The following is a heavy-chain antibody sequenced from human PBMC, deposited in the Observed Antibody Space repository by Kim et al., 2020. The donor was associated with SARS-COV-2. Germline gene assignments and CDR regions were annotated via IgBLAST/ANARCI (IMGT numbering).Heavy chain of an antibody. D-gene: IGHD3-10*01. CDR2: INHSETA. CDR1: GGSFSGYF. Sequence: SETLSLTCAVYGGSFSGYFWTWIRQPPGKGLEWIGEINHSETANYNPSLKSRVTMSVDTSKNQFSLSLTSVTAADTAMYYCARGPLGGDDNFNDTYWGQGTLVSVSS. V-gene: IGHV4-34*01. J-gene: IGHJ4*02. CDR3: ARGPLGGDDNFNDTY.